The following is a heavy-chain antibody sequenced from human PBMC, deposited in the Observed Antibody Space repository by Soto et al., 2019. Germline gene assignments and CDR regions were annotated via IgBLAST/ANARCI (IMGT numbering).Heavy chain of an antibody. J-gene: IGHJ6*02. CDR2: IIPIFGTA. V-gene: IGHV1-69*13. CDR1: GGTFSSYA. CDR3: ARVKSAVGGYSGYGYYYGMDV. Sequence: SVKVSCKASGGTFSSYAISWVRQAPGQGLEWMGGIIPIFGTANYAQKFQGRVTITADESTSTAYMELSSLRSEDTAVYYCARVKSAVGGYSGYGYYYGMDVWGQGTTVTVSS. D-gene: IGHD5-12*01.